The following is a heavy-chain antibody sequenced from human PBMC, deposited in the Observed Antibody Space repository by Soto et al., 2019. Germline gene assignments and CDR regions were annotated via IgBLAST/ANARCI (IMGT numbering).Heavy chain of an antibody. Sequence: SQTLSLTCAISGDSVSSNSAAWNWIRQSPSRGLEWLGRTYYRSKWYNDYAVSVKSRITINPDTSKNQFSLQLNSVTPEDTAVYYCARVNCSSTSCYDFYHYGMDVWGQGTTVTVSS. D-gene: IGHD2-2*01. J-gene: IGHJ6*02. V-gene: IGHV6-1*01. CDR1: GDSVSSNSAA. CDR3: ARVNCSSTSCYDFYHYGMDV. CDR2: TYYRSKWYN.